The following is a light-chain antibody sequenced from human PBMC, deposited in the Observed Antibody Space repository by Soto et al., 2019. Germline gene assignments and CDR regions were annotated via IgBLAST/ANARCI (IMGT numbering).Light chain of an antibody. CDR1: QSVRRY. CDR2: DAS. V-gene: IGKV3-11*01. CDR3: QQRSNWPVT. Sequence: EIVLTQSPATLSLSPGERATLSCRASQSVRRYLAWYQQKPGQTPRLLIYDASNRATGIPARFSGSGSGTDFTLTISSLEPEDFAVYYCQQRSNWPVTFGQGTRLDIK. J-gene: IGKJ5*01.